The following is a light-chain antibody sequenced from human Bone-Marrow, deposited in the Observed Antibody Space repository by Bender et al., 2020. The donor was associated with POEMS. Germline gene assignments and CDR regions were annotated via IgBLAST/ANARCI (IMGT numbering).Light chain of an antibody. V-gene: IGLV2-14*01. CDR2: DVS. J-gene: IGLJ1*01. CDR3: SSYTSSSTLYV. CDR1: SSDVGGYNY. Sequence: QSALTQPPSVSASPGQSLTISCIGTSSDVGGYNYVSWYQQHPGKAPKLMIYDVSNRPSGVSNRFSGSKSGNTASLTISGLQAEDEADYYCSSYTSSSTLYVFGTGTKVTVL.